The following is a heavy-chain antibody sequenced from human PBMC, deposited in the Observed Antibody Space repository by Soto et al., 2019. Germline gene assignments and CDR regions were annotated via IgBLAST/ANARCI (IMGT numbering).Heavy chain of an antibody. CDR1: GGSISSGDYY. D-gene: IGHD2-21*02. Sequence: QVQLQEAGPGLVKPSQTLSLTCTVSGGSISSGDYYWSWIRQPPGKALEWIGYIYYSGSTYYNPSLKSRVTISVDTSKNQCSLKLSSVTAADTAVYYCARFGGDYGYNWFDPWGQGTLVTVSS. V-gene: IGHV4-30-4*01. CDR2: IYYSGST. J-gene: IGHJ5*02. CDR3: ARFGGDYGYNWFDP.